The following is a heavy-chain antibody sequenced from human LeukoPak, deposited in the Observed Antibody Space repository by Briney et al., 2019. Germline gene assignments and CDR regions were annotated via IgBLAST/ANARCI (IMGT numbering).Heavy chain of an antibody. V-gene: IGHV1-2*02. CDR2: INPKTGGT. CDR3: ARDGRLTIFVRGIITEGSPPKN. CDR1: GYTFTDSY. D-gene: IGHD3-10*01. J-gene: IGHJ4*02. Sequence: ASVKVSCKASGYTFTDSYMHWVRQAPGQGLEWMGWINPKTGGTNYAQRFQGRVAMTRDTSIRTAYMELNSLRSDDTAVYYCARDGRLTIFVRGIITEGSPPKNWGQGTLVTVSS.